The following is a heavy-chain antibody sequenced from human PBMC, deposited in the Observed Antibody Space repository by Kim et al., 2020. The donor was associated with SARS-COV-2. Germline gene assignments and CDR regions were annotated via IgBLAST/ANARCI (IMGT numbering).Heavy chain of an antibody. V-gene: IGHV3-9*01. J-gene: IGHJ4*02. Sequence: GGSLSLSCAASGFTFDDYAMHWVRQAPGKGLEWVSGISWNSGNIGYADSVKGRFTISRDNAKNSLYLQMNSLRAEDTALYYCAKDLAVAGYRDFDYWGQGSLVTVSS. CDR2: ISWNSGNI. CDR1: GFTFDDYA. D-gene: IGHD6-19*01. CDR3: AKDLAVAGYRDFDY.